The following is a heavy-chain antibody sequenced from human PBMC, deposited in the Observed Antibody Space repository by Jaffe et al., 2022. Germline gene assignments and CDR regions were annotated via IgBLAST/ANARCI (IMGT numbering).Heavy chain of an antibody. V-gene: IGHV4-59*01. CDR3: ARVGRFGSYYYYYMDV. CDR1: GGSISSYY. J-gene: IGHJ6*03. Sequence: QVQLQESGPGLVKPSETLSLTCTVSGGSISSYYWSWIRQPPGKGLEWIGYIYYSGSTNYNPSLKSRVTISVDTSKNQFSLKLSSVTAADTAVYYCARVGRFGSYYYYYMDVWGKGTTVTVSS. CDR2: IYYSGST. D-gene: IGHD3-10*01.